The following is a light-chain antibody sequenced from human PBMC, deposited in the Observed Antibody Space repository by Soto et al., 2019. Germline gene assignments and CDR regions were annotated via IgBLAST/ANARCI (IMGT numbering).Light chain of an antibody. V-gene: IGLV2-8*01. CDR1: SSDVGGYNF. CDR2: DVT. Sequence: QSVLTQPPSASGSPGQSVTISCTGTSSDVGGYNFVSWYQQHPGKAPKLMIYDVTKRPSGVPDRFSGSKSGNSASLTVSGLQAEDEADYFCSSYAGSNTWLFGGGTKVTVL. J-gene: IGLJ3*02. CDR3: SSYAGSNTWL.